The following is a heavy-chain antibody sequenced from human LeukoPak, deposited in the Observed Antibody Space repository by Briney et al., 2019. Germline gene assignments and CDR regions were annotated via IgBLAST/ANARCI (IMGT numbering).Heavy chain of an antibody. V-gene: IGHV3-74*01. CDR3: ARDPFAGWGSTWYFDL. D-gene: IGHD7-27*01. J-gene: IGHJ2*01. CDR2: INSDGSST. Sequence: PGGSLRLSCAASGFTFSSYWMHWVRQAPGKGLAWVSRINSDGSSTSYADSVKGRFTISRDNAKNTLYLQMNSLRAEDTAVYYCARDPFAGWGSTWYFDLWGRGTLVTVSS. CDR1: GFTFSSYW.